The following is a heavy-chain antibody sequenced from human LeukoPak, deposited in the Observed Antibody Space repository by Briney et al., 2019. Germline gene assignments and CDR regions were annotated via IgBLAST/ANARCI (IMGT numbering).Heavy chain of an antibody. CDR2: IKSKTNGGTT. J-gene: IGHJ4*02. V-gene: IGHV3-15*07. D-gene: IGHD3-22*01. CDR3: MLGSGSYDSSDFDY. Sequence: GGSLRLSCAASGVTFNNVWMNWGRQAPGKGLEWVGRIKSKTNGGTTEYAAPVKGRFTILRDDSKNTLYLLMNSLKTEDTAVYYCMLGSGSYDSSDFDYWGQGTLVTVSS. CDR1: GVTFNNVW.